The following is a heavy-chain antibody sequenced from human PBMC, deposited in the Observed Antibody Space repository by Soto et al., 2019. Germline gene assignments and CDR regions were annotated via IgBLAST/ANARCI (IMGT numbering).Heavy chain of an antibody. CDR2: ISYRGAT. D-gene: IGHD2-15*01. CDR1: GGSIRSVVYY. Sequence: SETLSLTCAVSGGSIRSVVYYWSWLRQLPGKGLEWLGYISYRGATYSNPSLKSRLSLSLDTSQDTFSLKLASVTAADTAVYYCARMVAQGNLYAYFDSWGQGILVTVSS. J-gene: IGHJ4*02. V-gene: IGHV4-31*11. CDR3: ARMVAQGNLYAYFDS.